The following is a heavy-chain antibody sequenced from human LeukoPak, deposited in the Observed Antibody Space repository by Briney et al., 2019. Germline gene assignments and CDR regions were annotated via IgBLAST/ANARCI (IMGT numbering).Heavy chain of an antibody. CDR1: GGSFSGYY. CDR3: ARGPRGYYGSGSYSY. Sequence: SETLSLTCAVYGGSFSGYYWSWIRQPPGKGLEWIGEINHSGSTNYNPSFKSRVTISVDTSKNQFSLKLSSVTAADTAVYYCARGPRGYYGSGSYSYWGQGTLVTVSS. D-gene: IGHD3-10*01. CDR2: INHSGST. J-gene: IGHJ4*02. V-gene: IGHV4-34*01.